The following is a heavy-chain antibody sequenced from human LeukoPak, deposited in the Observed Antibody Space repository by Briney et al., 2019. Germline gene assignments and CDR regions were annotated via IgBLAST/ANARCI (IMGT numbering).Heavy chain of an antibody. CDR2: IIPIFGTA. CDR1: GGTFTSYA. D-gene: IGHD4-23*01. Sequence: SVKVSCKASGGTFTSYAISWVRQAPGQGLEWMGGIIPIFGTANYAQKFQGRVTITADESTSTAYMELSSLRSEDTAVYYCASDEGGGNSGTFDYWGQGTLVTVSS. J-gene: IGHJ4*02. CDR3: ASDEGGGNSGTFDY. V-gene: IGHV1-69*13.